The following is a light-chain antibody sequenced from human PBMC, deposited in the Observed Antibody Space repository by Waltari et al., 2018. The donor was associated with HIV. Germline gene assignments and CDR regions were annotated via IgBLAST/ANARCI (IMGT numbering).Light chain of an antibody. J-gene: IGLJ2*01. CDR3: GTWDSSLSAVV. Sequence: QPVLTQPPSVSAAPGQKVTISCSGSSSNIGHNYVSWYQPLPGTAPKLLIFEYNKRPSGIPDRFSGSKSGTSVILGITGLQTGDEADYYCGTWDSSLSAVVFGGGTKLTVL. CDR2: EYN. CDR1: SSNIGHNY. V-gene: IGLV1-51*02.